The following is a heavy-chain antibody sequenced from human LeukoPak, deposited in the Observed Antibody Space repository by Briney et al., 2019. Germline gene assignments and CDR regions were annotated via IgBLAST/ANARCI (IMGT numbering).Heavy chain of an antibody. V-gene: IGHV4-30-4*01. D-gene: IGHD1-26*01. CDR2: TYYSGST. J-gene: IGHJ4*02. Sequence: SETLSLTCTVSGGSISSGDYYWSWIRQPPGKGLEWIGYTYYSGSTYYNPSLKSRVTISVDTSKNQFSLKLSSVTAADTAVYYCVRSGSYPIDYWGQGTLVTVSS. CDR1: GGSISSGDYY. CDR3: VRSGSYPIDY.